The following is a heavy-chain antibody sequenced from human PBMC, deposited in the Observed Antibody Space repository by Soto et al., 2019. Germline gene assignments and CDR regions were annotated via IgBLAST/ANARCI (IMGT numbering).Heavy chain of an antibody. V-gene: IGHV4-39*01. J-gene: IGHJ4*02. CDR1: GDSISGSPYF. Sequence: QVQLQESGPGLVMPSETLSLTCTVSGDSISGSPYFWGWIRQPPGKRLEWIGRIFYEGYTLLTPSLMSRVPISVDRSKSQFTLKLTSLAAADTAIDGCARLQAAGPHYWRQGIRVTVSS. CDR3: ARLQAAGPHY. CDR2: IFYEGYT. D-gene: IGHD6-13*01.